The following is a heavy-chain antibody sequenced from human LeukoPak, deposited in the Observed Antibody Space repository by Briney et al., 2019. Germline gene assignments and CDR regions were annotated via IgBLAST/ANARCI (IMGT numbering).Heavy chain of an antibody. CDR2: IRYDGSNK. V-gene: IGHV3-30*02. Sequence: GGSLRLSCAASGFTFSSYGMHWVRQAPGKGLEWVAFIRYDGSNKYYADSVKGRFTISRDNSKNTLYLQMNSLRAEDTAVYYCARRYFDWLFYLAYWGQGTLVTVSS. CDR3: ARRYFDWLFYLAY. J-gene: IGHJ4*02. D-gene: IGHD3-9*01. CDR1: GFTFSSYG.